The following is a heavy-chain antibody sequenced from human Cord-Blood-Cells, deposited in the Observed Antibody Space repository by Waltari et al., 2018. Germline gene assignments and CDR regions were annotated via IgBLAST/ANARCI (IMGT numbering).Heavy chain of an antibody. CDR1: X. CDR2: MNPKSGNT. D-gene: IGHD6-19*01. J-gene: IGHJ4*02. Sequence: XITWVRQATGQGVEWMGWMNPKSGNTGYAQKFQGRVTITRNTSISTAYMELSSLRSEDTAVYYCARGLAVDYWGQGTLVTVSS. CDR3: ARGLAVDY. V-gene: IGHV1-8*03.